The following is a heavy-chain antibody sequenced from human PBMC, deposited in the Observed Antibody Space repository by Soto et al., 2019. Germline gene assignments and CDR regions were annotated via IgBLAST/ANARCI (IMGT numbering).Heavy chain of an antibody. CDR1: GGSISSGGYS. Sequence: SETLSFTCAVSGGSISSGGYSWSWIRQPPGKGLEWIGYIYHSGSTYYNPSLKSRVTISVDRSKNQFSLKLSSVTAADTAVYHCGTERSSGNFDYWGQGTLVTVSS. CDR3: GTERSSGNFDY. D-gene: IGHD6-13*01. V-gene: IGHV4-30-2*01. J-gene: IGHJ4*02. CDR2: IYHSGST.